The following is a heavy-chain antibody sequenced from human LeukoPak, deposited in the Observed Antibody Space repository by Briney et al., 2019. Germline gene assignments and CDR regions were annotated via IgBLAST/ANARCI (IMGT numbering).Heavy chain of an antibody. CDR2: IRYDGSNK. Sequence: GGSLRLSCGASGFTFSSYGMHWVRQAPGKGLEWVAFIRYDGSNKNYADSVKGRFTISRDNSKNTLYLQMNSLRAEDTAVYYRAKVYEYGDNDWFDSWGQGTLVTVSS. CDR3: AKVYEYGDNDWFDS. J-gene: IGHJ5*01. CDR1: GFTFSSYG. V-gene: IGHV3-30*02. D-gene: IGHD4-17*01.